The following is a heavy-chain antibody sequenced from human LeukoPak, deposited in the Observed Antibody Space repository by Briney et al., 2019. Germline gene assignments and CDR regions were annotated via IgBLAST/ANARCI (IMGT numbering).Heavy chain of an antibody. CDR3: ARTLRLGTPRAFDI. Sequence: GGSLRLSCVVSGFTFSSYWMNWVRQAPGKGLECVANIHEDGSDKYYVDSVKGRFTISRDNAKNSLYLQMNSLRAEDTALYYCARTLRLGTPRAFDIWGRGTMVTVSS. D-gene: IGHD1-14*01. CDR1: GFTFSSYW. J-gene: IGHJ3*02. CDR2: IHEDGSDK. V-gene: IGHV3-7*05.